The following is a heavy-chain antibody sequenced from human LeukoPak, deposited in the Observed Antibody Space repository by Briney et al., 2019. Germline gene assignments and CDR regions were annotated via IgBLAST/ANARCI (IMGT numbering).Heavy chain of an antibody. CDR3: ARSYYYESSGAFDY. CDR1: GGSISSSSYY. V-gene: IGHV4-39*07. D-gene: IGHD3-22*01. J-gene: IGHJ4*02. Sequence: SETLSLTCTVSGGSISSSSYYWGWIRQPPGKGLEWIGSIYHSGSTNYNPSLKSRVTISGDKSKNQFSLKLSSVTAADTAVYYCARSYYYESSGAFDYWGQGTLVTVSS. CDR2: IYHSGST.